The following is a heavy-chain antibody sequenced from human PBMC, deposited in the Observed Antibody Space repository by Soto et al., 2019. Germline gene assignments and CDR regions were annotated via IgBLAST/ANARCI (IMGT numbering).Heavy chain of an antibody. V-gene: IGHV4-31*03. J-gene: IGHJ5*02. Sequence: QVQLQESGPGLVKPSQTLSLTCTVSGGSISSGGYYWSWISQHPGNGLEWIGYNYNSGSTYNTPSLKSRVTISVDPSKNQSSLMMSSVTAADTALYSGARVRVINCYDPWGQGSLVTVAS. CDR2: NYNSGST. CDR3: ARVRVINCYDP. CDR1: GGSISSGGYY.